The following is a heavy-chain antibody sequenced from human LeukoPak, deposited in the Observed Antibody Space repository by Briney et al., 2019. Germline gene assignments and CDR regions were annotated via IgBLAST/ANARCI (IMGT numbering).Heavy chain of an antibody. CDR3: ARQQDGYGSGRPFDY. D-gene: IGHD3-10*01. CDR1: GGSISSSSYY. Sequence: SETLSLTCTVSGGSISSSSYYWGWIRQPPGKGLEWIGSIYYSGSTYYNPSLKSRVTISVDTSKNQFSLKLSSVTAADTAVYYCARQQDGYGSGRPFDYWGQGTLVTVSS. J-gene: IGHJ4*02. V-gene: IGHV4-39*01. CDR2: IYYSGST.